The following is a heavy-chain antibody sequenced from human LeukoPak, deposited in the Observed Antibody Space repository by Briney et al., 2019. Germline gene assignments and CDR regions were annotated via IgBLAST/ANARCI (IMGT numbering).Heavy chain of an antibody. D-gene: IGHD3-16*01. CDR3: ASAFGSVKTVANYVAFDH. CDR2: INPDNGGT. Sequence: ASMKDSCKPSRHSPTDNYTRWITHAPGQGLEWMGWINPDNGGTNYPLKFEGRVTMTRDTSISTAYMELSRLRYDDTAVYYCASAFGSVKTVANYVAFDHWGQGTMVSVSS. V-gene: IGHV1-2*02. J-gene: IGHJ3*01. CDR1: RHSPTDNY.